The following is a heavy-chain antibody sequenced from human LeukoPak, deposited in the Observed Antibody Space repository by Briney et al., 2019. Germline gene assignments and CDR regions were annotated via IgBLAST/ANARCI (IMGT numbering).Heavy chain of an antibody. V-gene: IGHV1-18*01. Sequence: ASVKVSCKASGYSFVGYGITWVRQAPGQGLEWMGWFNPENGNTNYAQKLQGRVTMTTDTSTSTAYMELRSLRSDDTAVYYCARDTYGGDFDYWGQGTLVTVSS. CDR3: ARDTYGGDFDY. CDR1: GYSFVGYG. J-gene: IGHJ4*02. D-gene: IGHD4-23*01. CDR2: FNPENGNT.